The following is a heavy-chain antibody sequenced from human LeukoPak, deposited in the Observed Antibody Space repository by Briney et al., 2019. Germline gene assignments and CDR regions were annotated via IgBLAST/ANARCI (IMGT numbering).Heavy chain of an antibody. CDR3: ARLRWELLLEY. CDR2: IYYSGST. J-gene: IGHJ4*02. Sequence: SETLSLTCTVSGGSISSYYWSWIRQPPGKGLEWIGYIYYSGSTNYNPSLKSRVAILVGTSKNQFSLNLSSVTAADTAVYYCARLRWELLLEYWGQGTLVTVSS. D-gene: IGHD2-15*01. CDR1: GGSISSYY. V-gene: IGHV4-59*08.